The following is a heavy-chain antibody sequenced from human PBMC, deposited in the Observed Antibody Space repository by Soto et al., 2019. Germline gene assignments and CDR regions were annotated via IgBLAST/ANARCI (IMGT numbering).Heavy chain of an antibody. J-gene: IGHJ5*02. CDR1: GGSISSGGYS. CDR3: ARGGAARSSKNWFDP. V-gene: IGHV4-30-2*01. CDR2: IYHSGST. D-gene: IGHD6-6*01. Sequence: SETLSLTCAVSGGSISSGGYSWSWIRQPPGKGLEWIGYIYHSGSTYYNPSLKSRVTISVDRSKNQFSLKLSSVTAADTAVYYCARGGAARSSKNWFDPWGQGTLVTVSS.